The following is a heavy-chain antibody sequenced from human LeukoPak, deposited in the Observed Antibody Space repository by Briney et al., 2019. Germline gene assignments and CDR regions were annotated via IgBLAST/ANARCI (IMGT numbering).Heavy chain of an antibody. CDR2: IHGGGDNI. CDR1: GFPFSSYA. Sequence: GGSLRLSCAASGFPFSSYAMYWVRQAPGKGLVWVARIHGGGDNIRYADSVRGRFTISRDNAKDTLYLHMNSLRPKDTAVYYCARAQVGAPTDLWGQGTLVTVSS. D-gene: IGHD1-26*01. CDR3: ARAQVGAPTDL. V-gene: IGHV3-74*01. J-gene: IGHJ5*02.